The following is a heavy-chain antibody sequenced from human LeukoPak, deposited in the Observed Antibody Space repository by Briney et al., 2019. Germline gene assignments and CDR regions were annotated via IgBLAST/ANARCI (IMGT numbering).Heavy chain of an antibody. V-gene: IGHV4-30-4*01. J-gene: IGHJ4*02. Sequence: SETLSLTCTVSGGSISSGDYYWSWIRQPPGKGLKWIGYIYYSGSTYYNPSLKSRVTISVDMSKNQFSLKLSSVTAADTAVYYGARDYDSSGYFDYWGQGTLVTVSS. D-gene: IGHD3-22*01. CDR1: GGSISSGDYY. CDR2: IYYSGST. CDR3: ARDYDSSGYFDY.